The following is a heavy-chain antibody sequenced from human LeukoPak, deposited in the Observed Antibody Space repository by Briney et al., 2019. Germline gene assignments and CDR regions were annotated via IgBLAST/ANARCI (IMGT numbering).Heavy chain of an antibody. CDR1: GGSISSCSYY. J-gene: IGHJ4*02. Sequence: SETLSLTCTVSGGSISSCSYYWGWIRQPPGKGLEWIGSIYYSGSTYYNPSLKSRVTISVDTSKNQFSLRLSSVTAADTAVYSCAIHLAYGGYSIFDDWGQGTLVTVSS. CDR3: AIHLAYGGYSIFDD. D-gene: IGHD4-23*01. V-gene: IGHV4-39*01. CDR2: IYYSGST.